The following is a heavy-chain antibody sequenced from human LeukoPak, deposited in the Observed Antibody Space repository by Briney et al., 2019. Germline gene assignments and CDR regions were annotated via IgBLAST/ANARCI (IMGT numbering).Heavy chain of an antibody. D-gene: IGHD3-22*01. Sequence: SVKVSCKASGGTFRNSGISWVRQAPGQGLEYVGRIIPILDITEYGKTSPGRVTITADTATDTFYMELSGLRSEGTAVYYCAKIHDDSGYYYEYFQFWGQGTLITVSS. CDR2: IIPILDIT. J-gene: IGHJ1*01. V-gene: IGHV1-69*04. CDR3: AKIHDDSGYYYEYFQF. CDR1: GGTFRNSG.